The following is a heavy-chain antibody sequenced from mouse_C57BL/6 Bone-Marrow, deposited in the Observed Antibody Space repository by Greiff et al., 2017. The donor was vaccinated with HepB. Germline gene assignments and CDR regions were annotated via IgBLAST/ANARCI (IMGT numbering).Heavy chain of an antibody. CDR1: GFTFSDYY. V-gene: IGHV5-12*01. J-gene: IGHJ4*01. CDR2: ISNGGGST. CDR3: ARHGYYSNYVGAMDY. Sequence: EVQVVESGGGLVQPGGSLKLSCAASGFTFSDYYMYWVRQTPEKRLEWVAYISNGGGSTYYPDTVKGRFTISRDNAKNTLYLQMSRLKSEDTAMYYCARHGYYSNYVGAMDYWGQGTSVTVSS. D-gene: IGHD2-5*01.